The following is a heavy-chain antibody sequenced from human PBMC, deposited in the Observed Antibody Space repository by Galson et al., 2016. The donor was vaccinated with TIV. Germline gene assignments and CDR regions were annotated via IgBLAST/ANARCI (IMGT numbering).Heavy chain of an antibody. CDR2: INPKSGDT. J-gene: IGHJ6*02. CDR3: ARIVYGSSALGV. Sequence: SVKVSCKASGYTFTGNYMHWVRQAPGQGLEWMGWINPKSGDTSYAQKFQDWVNMTRDMSISTVYMELSRLRSDDTAVYYCARIVYGSSALGVWGQGTTVTVSS. V-gene: IGHV1-2*04. D-gene: IGHD4-17*01. CDR1: GYTFTGNY.